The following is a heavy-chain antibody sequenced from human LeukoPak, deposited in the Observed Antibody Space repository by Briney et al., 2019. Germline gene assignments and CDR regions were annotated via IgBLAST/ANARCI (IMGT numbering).Heavy chain of an antibody. V-gene: IGHV3-7*01. Sequence: GGSLRLSCVAPEFASTCFWMTWVRQAPGKGLVWVSHINTDGSSTFYLDSVKGRFTISRDNAKNSLYLQMNSLRAEDTAVYYCATFVGTFSGSYTVPGGLLVWGKGTTVSVSS. CDR2: INTDGSST. CDR3: ATFVGTFSGSYTVPGGLLV. CDR1: EFASTCFW. D-gene: IGHD3-10*01. J-gene: IGHJ6*04.